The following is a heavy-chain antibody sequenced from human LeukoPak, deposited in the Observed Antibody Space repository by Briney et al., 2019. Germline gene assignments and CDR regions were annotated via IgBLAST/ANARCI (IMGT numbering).Heavy chain of an antibody. CDR2: MNPNSGNT. CDR3: ARFDDEQLVSRY. D-gene: IGHD6-6*01. CDR1: GYTFSSYD. V-gene: IGHV1-8*03. J-gene: IGHJ4*02. Sequence: ASVKVSCKASGYTFSSYDINWVRQATGEGLEWMGWMNPNSGNTGYAQKFQGRVTITRDTSISTAYMELSRLRSDDTAVYYCARFDDEQLVSRYWGQGTLVTVSS.